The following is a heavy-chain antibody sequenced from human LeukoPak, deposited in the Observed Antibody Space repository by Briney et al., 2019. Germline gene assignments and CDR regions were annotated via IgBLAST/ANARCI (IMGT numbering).Heavy chain of an antibody. D-gene: IGHD1-26*01. CDR3: ARDKEARHSGRYPTGDY. CDR2: ISSSSSYI. CDR1: GFTFSSYS. Sequence: GGSLRLSCAASGFTFSSYSMSWVRQAPGKGLEWVSSISSSSSYIYYADSVKGRFTISRDNAKNSLYLQMNSLRAEDTAVYYCARDKEARHSGRYPTGDYWGQGTLVTVSS. V-gene: IGHV3-21*01. J-gene: IGHJ4*02.